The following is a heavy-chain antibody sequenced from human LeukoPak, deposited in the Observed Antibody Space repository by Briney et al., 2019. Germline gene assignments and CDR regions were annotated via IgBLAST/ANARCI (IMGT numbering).Heavy chain of an antibody. Sequence: GRSLRLSCAVSGFTFSTKSMNWVRQAPGKGLEWVSYNTADSGTTYYAVSVKGRFTISRDNAKNSLYLQMNSLRDEDTAVYYCASRDYFDYWGQGTLVTVSS. CDR1: GFTFSTKS. V-gene: IGHV3-48*02. J-gene: IGHJ4*02. CDR3: ASRDYFDY. CDR2: NTADSGTT.